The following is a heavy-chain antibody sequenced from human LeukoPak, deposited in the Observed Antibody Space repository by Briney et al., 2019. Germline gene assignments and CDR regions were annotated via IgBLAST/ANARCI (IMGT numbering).Heavy chain of an antibody. CDR2: IIPIFGTA. J-gene: IGHJ3*02. D-gene: IGHD1-20*01. CDR1: GGTFSSYA. CDR3: ARIGITGTPGAFDI. V-gene: IGHV1-69*05. Sequence: SVKVSCKASGGTFSSYAISWLRQAPGQGLEWMGGIIPIFGTANYAQKFQGRVTITTDESTSTAYMELSSLRSEDTAVYYCARIGITGTPGAFDIWGQGTMVTVSS.